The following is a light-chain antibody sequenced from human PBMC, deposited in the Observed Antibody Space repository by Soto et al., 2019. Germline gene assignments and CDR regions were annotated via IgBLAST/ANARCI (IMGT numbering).Light chain of an antibody. CDR3: QQLKRYPLT. Sequence: IQLTQSPSSLSASVGDRVTITCRASQGISSYLAWYQQKPGKAPKLLIYAASTLQSGVPSRFSGSGSGTDFTLTISSLQPEDFATYYCQQLKRYPLTFGQGTRLE. CDR1: QGISSY. CDR2: AAS. V-gene: IGKV1-9*01. J-gene: IGKJ5*01.